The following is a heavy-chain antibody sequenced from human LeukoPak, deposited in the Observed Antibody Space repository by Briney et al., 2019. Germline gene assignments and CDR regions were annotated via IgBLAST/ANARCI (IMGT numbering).Heavy chain of an antibody. V-gene: IGHV4-4*07. CDR1: GGSISSYY. CDR3: ARDRGMWVTGTTNWFDP. CDR2: IYTSGST. J-gene: IGHJ5*02. Sequence: SETLSLTCTVSGGSISSYYWSWIRQPAGKGLEWIGRIYTSGSTNYNPSLKSRVTMSVDTSKNQFSLKLSSVTAADTAVYYCARDRGMWVTGTTNWFDPWAREPWSPSPQ. D-gene: IGHD1-7*01.